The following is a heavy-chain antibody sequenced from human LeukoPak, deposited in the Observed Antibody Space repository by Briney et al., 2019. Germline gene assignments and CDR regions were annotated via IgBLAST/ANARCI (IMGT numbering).Heavy chain of an antibody. CDR1: GFTFSSYA. CDR2: IGSGGTIT. Sequence: GGSLRLSCTASGFTFSSYAMNWVRQAPGKGLEWVSGIGSGGTITYYADSVKGRFTIFRDNSRNTLYLQMNSLRADDTAVYYCAKDLDYTTYGVYFDYWGQGTLATLPS. J-gene: IGHJ4*02. V-gene: IGHV3-23*01. CDR3: AKDLDYTTYGVYFDY. D-gene: IGHD4-11*01.